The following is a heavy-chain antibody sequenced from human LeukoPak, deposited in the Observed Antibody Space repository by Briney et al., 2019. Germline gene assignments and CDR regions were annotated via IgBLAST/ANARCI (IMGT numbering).Heavy chain of an antibody. V-gene: IGHV3-23*01. J-gene: IGHJ4*02. CDR2: ISGSGGST. CDR3: ADLLRYFSDDDY. CDR1: GFTFSSYA. D-gene: IGHD3-9*01. Sequence: PGGSLRLSCAASGFTFSSYAMSWVGQAPGKGLEWVSAISGSGGSTYYADSVKGRFTISRDNSKNTLYLQMNSLRAEDTAVYYCADLLRYFSDDDYWGQGTLVTVSS.